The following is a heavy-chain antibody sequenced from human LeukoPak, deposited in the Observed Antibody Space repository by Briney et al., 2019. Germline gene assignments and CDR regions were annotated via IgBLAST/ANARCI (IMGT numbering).Heavy chain of an antibody. CDR3: ARVMGRYCSSTSCYVDY. CDR1: GFTFKKYD. V-gene: IGHV3-23*01. CDR2: IRASGGAT. D-gene: IGHD2-2*01. J-gene: IGHJ4*02. Sequence: PGGTLRLSCAASGFTFKKYDVTWVRQAPGKGLEWVSGIRASGGATYYADSVKGRFTISRDNSKNTLYLQMNSLRAEDTAVYYCARVMGRYCSSTSCYVDYWGQGTLVTVSS.